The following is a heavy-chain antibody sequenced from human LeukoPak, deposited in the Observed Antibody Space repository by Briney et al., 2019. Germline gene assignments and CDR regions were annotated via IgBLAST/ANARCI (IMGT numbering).Heavy chain of an antibody. Sequence: GDTVTVSCTASGYTFTSYGITWVRQAPGQGLEWMGWISSFNGNTNYAQKLQGRVTMTTDTSTSTAYMELRSLRSDDTAVYYCARYDYYDSSGYYDYWGQGTLVTVSS. V-gene: IGHV1-18*01. CDR2: ISSFNGNT. CDR1: GYTFTSYG. D-gene: IGHD3-22*01. CDR3: ARYDYYDSSGYYDY. J-gene: IGHJ4*02.